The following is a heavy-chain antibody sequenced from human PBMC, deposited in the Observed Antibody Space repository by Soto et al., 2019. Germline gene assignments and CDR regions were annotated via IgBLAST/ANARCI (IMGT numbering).Heavy chain of an antibody. D-gene: IGHD3-10*01. J-gene: IGHJ6*02. CDR2: MNPNSGNT. CDR3: ASSGRGVINYYYDGMDV. CDR1: GYTFTSYD. Sequence: QVQLVQSGAEVKKPGASVKVSCKASGYTFTSYDINWVRQATGQGLEWMGWMNPNSGNTGYAQKFQGRVTITRKTSISTAYMKLSSLRSEDTAVYYCASSGRGVINYYYDGMDVWGQGTTVTVSS. V-gene: IGHV1-8*01.